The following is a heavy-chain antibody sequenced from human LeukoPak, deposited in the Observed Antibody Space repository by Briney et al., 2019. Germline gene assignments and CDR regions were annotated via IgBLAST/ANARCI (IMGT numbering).Heavy chain of an antibody. CDR3: ARGVSGSYYYYYMDV. CDR2: FNPDSGGT. D-gene: IGHD1-26*01. V-gene: IGHV1-2*02. J-gene: IGHJ6*03. Sequence: ASVKVSCKASGYTFTGYYMHWVRQAPGQGLERMGWFNPDSGGTNYAQKFQGRVTMTRDTSISTAYMEPSRLRSDDTAVYYCARGVSGSYYYYYMDVWGKGTTVTVSS. CDR1: GYTFTGYY.